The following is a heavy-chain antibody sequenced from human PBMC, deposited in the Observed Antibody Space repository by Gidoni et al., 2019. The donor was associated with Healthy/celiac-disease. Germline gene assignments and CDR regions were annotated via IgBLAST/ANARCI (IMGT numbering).Heavy chain of an antibody. D-gene: IGHD6-19*01. CDR1: GLTFSSYW. V-gene: IGHV3-74*01. CDR2: INSDGSST. Sequence: EVQRVESRPGFVQPGGSLRLPCAASGLTFSSYWMHWVRQAPGKGLVWVARINSDGSSTSYADSVKGRFIISRDNVKNTLYLQMNSLRAEDTVVYYCARGPSHIYSSGWLNWGQGTLVTVSS. J-gene: IGHJ4*02. CDR3: ARGPSHIYSSGWLN.